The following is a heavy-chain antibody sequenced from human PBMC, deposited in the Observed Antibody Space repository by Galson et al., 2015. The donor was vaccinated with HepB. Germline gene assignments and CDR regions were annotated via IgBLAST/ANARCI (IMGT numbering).Heavy chain of an antibody. CDR2: ISSSSSTI. Sequence: SLRLSCAASGFTFSSYSMNWVRQAPGKGLEWVSYISSSSSTIYYADSVKGRFTISRDNAQNSLYLQMNSLRDEDTAVYYCARDSSGVQLWVDDAFDIWGQGTMVTVSS. CDR3: ARDSSGVQLWVDDAFDI. J-gene: IGHJ3*02. D-gene: IGHD5-18*01. CDR1: GFTFSSYS. V-gene: IGHV3-48*02.